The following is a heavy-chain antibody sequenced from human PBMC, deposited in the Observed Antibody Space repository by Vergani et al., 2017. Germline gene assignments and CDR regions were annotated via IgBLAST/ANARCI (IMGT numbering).Heavy chain of an antibody. CDR3: SKEGYASGRGSFDS. J-gene: IGHJ4*02. CDR2: ISGSGGSI. Sequence: EVQLLESGGGLVQPGGSLRLSCAASGFTFNIYGMSWVRQAPGKGLQWVSSISGSGGSIYYADSVKGRFTISRDNSKKTLYLQMNSLRVEDTALYYCSKEGYASGRGSFDSWGQGTLVTVSS. D-gene: IGHD3-10*01. V-gene: IGHV3-23*01. CDR1: GFTFNIYG.